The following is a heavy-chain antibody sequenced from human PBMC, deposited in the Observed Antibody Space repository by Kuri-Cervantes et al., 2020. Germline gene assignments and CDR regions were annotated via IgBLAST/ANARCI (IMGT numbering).Heavy chain of an antibody. D-gene: IGHD3-22*01. J-gene: IGHJ4*02. Sequence: SQTLSLTCAVSGYFIRSGNYWGWIRQTPGKGLEWIGSMYHSGSTYYNPSLKSRVTISVDTSKNEFSLKLSSVTAADTAVYFCARRNNYDSSAYYYDHFDYWGQGILVTVSS. CDR3: ARRNNYDSSAYYYDHFDY. CDR2: MYHSGST. CDR1: GYFIRSGNY. V-gene: IGHV4-38-2*01.